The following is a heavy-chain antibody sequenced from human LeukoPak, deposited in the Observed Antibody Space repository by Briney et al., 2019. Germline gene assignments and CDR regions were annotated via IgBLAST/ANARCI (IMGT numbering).Heavy chain of an antibody. V-gene: IGHV3-7*01. D-gene: IGHD6-19*01. J-gene: IGHJ4*02. Sequence: GGSLRLSCEASGFTLSTYWMSWFRQAPGKGLEWVANIKQDGSEKYYVDSVKGRFTISRVNAQNSVYLQMNSLRVEDTVVYYCGRGGAVASYWGQGALVTVSS. CDR2: IKQDGSEK. CDR1: GFTLSTYW. CDR3: GRGGAVASY.